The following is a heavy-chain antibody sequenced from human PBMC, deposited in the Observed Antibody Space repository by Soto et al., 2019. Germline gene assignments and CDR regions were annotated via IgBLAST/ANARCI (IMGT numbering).Heavy chain of an antibody. V-gene: IGHV2-70*04. D-gene: IGHD2-21*02. Sequence: ESGPTLVNPTQTLTLTCTFSGFSLSTTGMRVSWIRQPPGKALEWLARIDWDDDKFYSTSLKTRLTISKDTSKNQVVLTMINMDPVDTATYYCARSLYGGNYYFDYWGQGTLVTVSS. J-gene: IGHJ4*02. CDR1: GFSLSTTGMR. CDR3: ARSLYGGNYYFDY. CDR2: IDWDDDK.